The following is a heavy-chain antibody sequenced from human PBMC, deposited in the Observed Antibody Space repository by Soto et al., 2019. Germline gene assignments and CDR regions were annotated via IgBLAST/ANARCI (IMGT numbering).Heavy chain of an antibody. D-gene: IGHD3-10*01. J-gene: IGHJ6*03. CDR3: AKDLRGDRTRRYYYYYMDV. CDR2: ISWNSGSI. V-gene: IGHV3-9*01. Sequence: EVQLVESGGGLVQPGRSLRLSCAASGFTFDDYAMHWVRQAPGKGLEWVSGISWNSGSIGYADSVKGRFTISRDNAKNSLYLQMNSLRAEDTALYYCAKDLRGDRTRRYYYYYMDVGGKGTTVTVSS. CDR1: GFTFDDYA.